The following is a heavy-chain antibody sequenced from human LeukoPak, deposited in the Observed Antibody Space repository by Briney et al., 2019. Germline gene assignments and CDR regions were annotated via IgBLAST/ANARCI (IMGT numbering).Heavy chain of an antibody. CDR2: INPSGGST. Sequence: ASVKVSCKASGYIFTSYYMHWVRQAPGQGLEWMGIINPSGGSTSYAQKLQGRVTMTRDTSTSTVYMELSSLGSEDTAVYYCVRPSRAYHDFWSGYSGEAYYFDYWGQGTLITVSS. D-gene: IGHD3-3*01. CDR3: VRPSRAYHDFWSGYSGEAYYFDY. J-gene: IGHJ4*02. CDR1: GYIFTSYY. V-gene: IGHV1-46*01.